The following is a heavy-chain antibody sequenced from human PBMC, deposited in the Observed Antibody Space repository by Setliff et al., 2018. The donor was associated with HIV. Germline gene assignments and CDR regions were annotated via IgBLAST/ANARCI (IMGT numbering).Heavy chain of an antibody. J-gene: IGHJ4*02. CDR2: IYYSGNP. Sequence: SETLSLTCAVYGGSFSGYDWSWIRQPPGKGLEWIGYIYYSGNPFYNPSLRSRVTISLDTSKNQFSLKLSSVTAADTAVYYCARHSPSDYWGQGTLVTVSS. V-gene: IGHV4-59*08. CDR1: GGSFSGYD. CDR3: ARHSPSDY.